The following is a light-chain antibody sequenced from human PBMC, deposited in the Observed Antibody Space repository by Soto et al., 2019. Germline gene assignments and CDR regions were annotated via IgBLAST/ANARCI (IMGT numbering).Light chain of an antibody. CDR1: SSDVGGHNY. CDR2: EVS. Sequence: QSALTQPASVSGSAGQSITISCTGTSSDVGGHNYVSWYQHHPGKAPKLMIYEVSNRPSGVSHRFSGSKSGNTASLTISGLQADDEADYYCGSYTSNSLYVFGTGTQLTVL. CDR3: GSYTSNSLYV. J-gene: IGLJ1*01. V-gene: IGLV2-14*01.